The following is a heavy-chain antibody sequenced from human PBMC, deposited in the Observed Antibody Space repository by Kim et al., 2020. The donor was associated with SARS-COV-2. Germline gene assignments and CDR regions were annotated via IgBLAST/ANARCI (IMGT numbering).Heavy chain of an antibody. D-gene: IGHD1-7*01. Sequence: SYADSVKDRFTISRDNAKNPLYLQMNSLRVDDTAVYYCARGTSHAFDIWGQGTTVSVSS. CDR3: ARGTSHAFDI. V-gene: IGHV3-74*01. J-gene: IGHJ3*02.